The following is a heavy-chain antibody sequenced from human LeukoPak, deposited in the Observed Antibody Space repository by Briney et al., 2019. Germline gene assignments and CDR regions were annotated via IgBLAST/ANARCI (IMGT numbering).Heavy chain of an antibody. Sequence: SQTLSLTCAISGDSVSSNSAAWNWIRQSPSRGLEWLGRTYYRSKWYNDYAVSVKSRITINPDTSKNQFSLQLNSVTPEDTAVYYCARAAYLPIAAAAYYFDYWGQGTLVTVSS. CDR3: ARAAYLPIAAAAYYFDY. J-gene: IGHJ4*02. D-gene: IGHD6-13*01. CDR2: TYYRSKWYN. V-gene: IGHV6-1*01. CDR1: GDSVSSNSAA.